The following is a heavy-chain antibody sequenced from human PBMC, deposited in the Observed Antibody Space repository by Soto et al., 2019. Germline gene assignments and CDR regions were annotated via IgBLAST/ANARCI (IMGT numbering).Heavy chain of an antibody. J-gene: IGHJ6*02. CDR3: ATHIDIAMVRGVIMGAYYYNHGMDV. CDR1: GYTFTSYA. Sequence: ASVKVSCKASGYTFTSYAMHWVRQAPGQRLEWMGWINAGNGNTKYSQKFQGRVTITRDTSASTAYMELSSLRSEDTAVYYCATHIDIAMVRGVIMGAYYYNHGMDVWGQGTTVTVSS. V-gene: IGHV1-3*01. CDR2: INAGNGNT. D-gene: IGHD3-10*01.